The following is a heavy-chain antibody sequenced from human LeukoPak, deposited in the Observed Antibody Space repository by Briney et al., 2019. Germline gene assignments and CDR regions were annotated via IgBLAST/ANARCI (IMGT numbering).Heavy chain of an antibody. D-gene: IGHD6-19*01. CDR3: ARVSSGWYEDYYYGMDV. CDR2: TNPNSGGT. Sequence: GASVKVSCKASGYTFTGYYMHWVRQAPGQGLEWMGRTNPNSGGTNYAQKFQGRVTMTRDTSISTAYMELSRLRSDDTAVYYCARVSSGWYEDYYYGMDVWGQGTTVTVSS. J-gene: IGHJ6*02. CDR1: GYTFTGYY. V-gene: IGHV1-2*06.